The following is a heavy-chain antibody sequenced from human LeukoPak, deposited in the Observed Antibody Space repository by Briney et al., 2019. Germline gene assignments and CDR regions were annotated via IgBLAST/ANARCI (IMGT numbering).Heavy chain of an antibody. CDR2: IYHSGGT. CDR1: GYSISSGYY. D-gene: IGHD3-22*01. V-gene: IGHV4-38-2*02. J-gene: IGHJ4*02. Sequence: SETLSLTCTVSGYSISSGYYWGWIRQPPGKGLEWIGSIYHSGGTYYNPSLKSRVTISVDTSKNQFSLKLSSVTAADTAVYYCAREDYYYDSSGYYPYYFDYWGQGTLVTVSS. CDR3: AREDYYYDSSGYYPYYFDY.